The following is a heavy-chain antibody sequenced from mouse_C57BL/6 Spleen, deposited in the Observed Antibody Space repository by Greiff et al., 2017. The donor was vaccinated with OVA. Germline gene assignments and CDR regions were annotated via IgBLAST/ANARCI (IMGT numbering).Heavy chain of an antibody. J-gene: IGHJ2*01. V-gene: IGHV5-4*01. CDR2: ISDGGSYT. CDR1: GFTFSSYA. Sequence: EVHLVESGGGLVKPGGSLKLSCAASGFTFSSYAMSWVRQTPEKRLEWVATISDGGSYTYYPDNVKGRFTISRDNAKNNLYLQMSHLKSEDTAMYYCARDQDYGNYAGYFDYWGQGTTLTVSS. CDR3: ARDQDYGNYAGYFDY. D-gene: IGHD2-1*01.